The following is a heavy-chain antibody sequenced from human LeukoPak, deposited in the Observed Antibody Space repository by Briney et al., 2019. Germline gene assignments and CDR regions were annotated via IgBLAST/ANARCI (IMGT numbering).Heavy chain of an antibody. D-gene: IGHD6-19*01. J-gene: IGHJ5*02. CDR2: IYYSGST. CDR1: GGSMSSYY. CDR3: ASSVAGWTGNWFDP. V-gene: IGHV4-59*12. Sequence: SETLSLTCTVSGGSMSSYYWSWIRQPPGKGLEWIGYIYYSGSTYYNPSLKSRVTISVDTSKNQFSLKLSSVTAADTAVYYCASSVAGWTGNWFDPWGQGTLVTVSS.